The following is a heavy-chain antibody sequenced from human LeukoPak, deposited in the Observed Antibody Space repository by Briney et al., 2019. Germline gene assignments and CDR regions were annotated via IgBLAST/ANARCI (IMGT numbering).Heavy chain of an antibody. CDR2: IYYSGST. J-gene: IGHJ4*02. V-gene: IGHV4-59*08. CDR3: ASASNRRRGFDY. CDR1: GGSISSYY. Sequence: PSETLSLTCTVSGGSISSYYWSWIRQPPGKGLEWIGYIYYSGSTNYNPSLKNRVTISVDTSKNQFSLKLSSVTAADTAVYYRASASNRRRGFDYWGQGTLVTVSS. D-gene: IGHD1-14*01.